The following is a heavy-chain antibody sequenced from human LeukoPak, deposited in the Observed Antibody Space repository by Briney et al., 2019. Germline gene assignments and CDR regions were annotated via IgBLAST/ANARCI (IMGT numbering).Heavy chain of an antibody. Sequence: PGGSLRLSCVASGFSFNNYAMNWVRQAPGKGLEWVSLIIGSSGSTFYADSVKGRFTISRDKSKNTLYLQMNSLRAEDTAVYYCARAGSSYCSGGSCAYYFDYWGQGTLVTVSS. CDR3: ARAGSSYCSGGSCAYYFDY. CDR2: IIGSSGST. D-gene: IGHD2-15*01. V-gene: IGHV3-23*01. CDR1: GFSFNNYA. J-gene: IGHJ4*02.